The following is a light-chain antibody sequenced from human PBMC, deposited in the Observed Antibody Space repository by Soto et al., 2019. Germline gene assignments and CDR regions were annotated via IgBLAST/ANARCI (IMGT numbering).Light chain of an antibody. Sequence: QSVLTQPPSASGTPGQRVTISCSGSNSNIGSNTVNWYQQLPGTAPKLLIYYDNLRPSGVPDRISGSKSGTSASLAISGLQSDDEADYYCAAWDDSLNGRVFGTGTQVPVL. J-gene: IGLJ1*01. CDR1: NSNIGSNT. CDR2: YDN. CDR3: AAWDDSLNGRV. V-gene: IGLV1-44*01.